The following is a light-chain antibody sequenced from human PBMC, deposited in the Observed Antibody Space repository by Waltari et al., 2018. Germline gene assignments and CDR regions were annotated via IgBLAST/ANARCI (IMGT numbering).Light chain of an antibody. CDR3: SSYTSSSLV. Sequence: QSALTQPAPVSGSPGQSITISCTGTSSDVGGYNYVSWYQQHPGNAPKLMIYEFSKRPSGVSNRFSGSKSGNTASLTISGLQAEDEADYYCSSYTSSSLVFGGGTKLTVL. V-gene: IGLV2-14*01. CDR1: SSDVGGYNY. CDR2: EFS. J-gene: IGLJ2*01.